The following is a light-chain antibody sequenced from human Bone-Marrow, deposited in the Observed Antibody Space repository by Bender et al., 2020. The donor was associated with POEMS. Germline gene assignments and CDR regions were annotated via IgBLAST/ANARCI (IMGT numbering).Light chain of an antibody. J-gene: IGLJ3*02. CDR1: SGEIGFYNL. V-gene: IGLV2-23*01. Sequence: QSPLTQPASVSASPGQSITISCTGTSGEIGFYNLVSWYQHHPGRPPKLLIYEDTTRPSGVSDRFLGSKSGNTASLTIAGLQADDGAYYCCCSYRSSYSWVFGGGTKLPVL. CDR3: CSYRSSYSWV. CDR2: EDT.